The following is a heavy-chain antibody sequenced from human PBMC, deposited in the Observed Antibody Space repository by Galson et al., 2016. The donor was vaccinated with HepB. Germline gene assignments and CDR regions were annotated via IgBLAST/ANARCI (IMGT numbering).Heavy chain of an antibody. CDR1: GFSLSTDGMC. CDR3: ASGCGQRNYQYYSMDV. Sequence: PALVKPTQTLTLTCTFSGFSLSTDGMCVNWIRQPPGKALEWLGRIDWDDDRYFSTSLKPRLTFSKDSSRNQAVVTMTDMDPRDTAIYYCASGCGQRNYQYYSMDVWGRGIMVTVSS. D-gene: IGHD2/OR15-2a*01. CDR2: IDWDDDR. J-gene: IGHJ6*02. V-gene: IGHV2-70*11.